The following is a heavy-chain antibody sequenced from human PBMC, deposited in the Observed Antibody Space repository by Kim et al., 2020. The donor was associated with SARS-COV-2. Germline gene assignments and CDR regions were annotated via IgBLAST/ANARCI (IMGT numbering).Heavy chain of an antibody. J-gene: IGHJ4*02. D-gene: IGHD3-9*01. V-gene: IGHV4-59*01. CDR2: IYYSGST. Sequence: SETLSLTRTVSGGSISSYYWSWIRQPPGKGLEWIGYIYYSGSTNYNPSLKSRVTISVDTSKNQFSLKLSSVTAADTAVYYCAREHILTGYYNGVFDYWGQGTLVTVSS. CDR3: AREHILTGYYNGVFDY. CDR1: GGSISSYY.